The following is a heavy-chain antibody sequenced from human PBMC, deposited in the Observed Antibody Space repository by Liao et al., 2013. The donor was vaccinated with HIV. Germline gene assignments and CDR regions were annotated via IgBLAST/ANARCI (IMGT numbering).Heavy chain of an antibody. V-gene: IGHV4-34*01. CDR1: GGSFSGYY. Sequence: QVQLQQWGAGLLKPSETLSLTCAVYGGSFSGYYWSWIRQPPGKGLEWIGEINHSGSTNSNPSLKSRVALSVATSKNQFSLKLSSVTAADTAVYYCARGGGRYEFDYWGQGTPGHRLL. CDR2: INHSGST. J-gene: IGHJ4*02. D-gene: IGHD6-19*01. CDR3: ARGGGRYEFDY.